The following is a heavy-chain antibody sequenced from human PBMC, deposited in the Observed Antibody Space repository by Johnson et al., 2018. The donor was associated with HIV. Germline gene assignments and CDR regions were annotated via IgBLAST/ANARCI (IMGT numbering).Heavy chain of an antibody. CDR2: ISSSGSTI. CDR3: ARDAKVGYGDAFDI. J-gene: IGHJ3*02. V-gene: IGHV3-11*04. D-gene: IGHD5-12*01. CDR1: GFTFSDYY. Sequence: QVQLVESGGGLVKPGGSLRLSCAASGFTFSDYYMRWIRQAPGKGLEWVSYISSSGSTIYYADSVKGRFTISRDNAKNSLYLQVNSLRAEDTAVFYCARDAKVGYGDAFDIWGHGTMVTVSS.